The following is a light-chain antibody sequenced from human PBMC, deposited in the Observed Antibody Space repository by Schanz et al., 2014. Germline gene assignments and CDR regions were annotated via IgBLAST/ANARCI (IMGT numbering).Light chain of an antibody. V-gene: IGKV2-28*01. CDR2: LGS. CDR3: MQALQTPLT. Sequence: DIVMPQSPLSLPVPPGAPASISCRSSQSLLHSNGYNYLDWYLQKPGQSPQLLIYLGSNRASGVPDRFSGSGSGTDFTLKISRVEAEDVGVYYCMQALQTPLTFGGGTKVEIK. CDR1: QSLLHSNGYNY. J-gene: IGKJ4*01.